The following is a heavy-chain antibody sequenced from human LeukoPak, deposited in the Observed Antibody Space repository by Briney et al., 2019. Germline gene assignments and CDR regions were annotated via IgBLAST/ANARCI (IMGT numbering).Heavy chain of an antibody. D-gene: IGHD3-10*01. Sequence: ASVKVSCKASGYTFTSYDINWVRQAPGQGLEWMGWMNPNSGNTGYAQKFQGRVTMTRNTSISTAYMELSSLRSEDTAVYYCARLKGSVVVPYYYYGMDVWGQGTTVTVSS. CDR2: MNPNSGNT. CDR3: ARLKGSVVVPYYYYGMDV. CDR1: GYTFTSYD. J-gene: IGHJ6*02. V-gene: IGHV1-8*01.